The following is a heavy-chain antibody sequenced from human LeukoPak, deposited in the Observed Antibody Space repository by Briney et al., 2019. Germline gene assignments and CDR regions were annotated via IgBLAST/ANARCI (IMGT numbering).Heavy chain of an antibody. CDR3: ARGGGRSYSDAFDI. J-gene: IGHJ3*02. CDR1: GLTFSSHA. CDR2: ISGSSTAT. D-gene: IGHD1-26*01. Sequence: GGSLRLSCSASGLTFSSHAMHWVRQAPGKGLEWVCFISGSSTATQYADSVKGRFTISRDIGRKALYLQMNSLRDEDTAVYYCARGGGRSYSDAFDIWGQGTVVTVSS. V-gene: IGHV3-48*02.